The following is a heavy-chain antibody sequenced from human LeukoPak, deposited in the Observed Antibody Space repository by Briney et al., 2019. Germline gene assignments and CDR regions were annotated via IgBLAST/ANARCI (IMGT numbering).Heavy chain of an antibody. CDR1: GGSISSSNW. J-gene: IGHJ4*02. CDR2: VYHSGST. D-gene: IGHD6-13*01. Sequence: SETLSLTCAVSGGSISSSNWWSWVRPPPGKGLEWIGEVYHSGSTNYNPSLKSRVTISVDKSKNQFSLKLSSVTAADTAVYYCARDRYSSSWYTRRGIDYWGQGTLVTVSS. V-gene: IGHV4-4*02. CDR3: ARDRYSSSWYTRRGIDY.